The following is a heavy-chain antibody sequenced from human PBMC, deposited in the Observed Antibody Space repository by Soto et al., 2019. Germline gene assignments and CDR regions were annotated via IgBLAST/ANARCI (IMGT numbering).Heavy chain of an antibody. J-gene: IGHJ4*02. Sequence: GGSLRVSCAASGFTFSSYAMSWVRQAPGKGLEWVSAISGSGGSTYYADSVKGRFTISRDNSKNTLYLQMNSLRAEDTAVYYCAKDSGFRGLFDYWGQGTLVTVSS. D-gene: IGHD1-26*01. V-gene: IGHV3-23*01. CDR2: ISGSGGST. CDR3: AKDSGFRGLFDY. CDR1: GFTFSSYA.